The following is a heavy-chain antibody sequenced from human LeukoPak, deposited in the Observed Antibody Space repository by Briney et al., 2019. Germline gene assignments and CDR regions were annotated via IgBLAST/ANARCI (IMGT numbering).Heavy chain of an antibody. CDR1: GFPFSSYW. D-gene: IGHD4-17*01. J-gene: IGHJ4*02. V-gene: IGHV3-7*03. CDR3: ARIDRDYGDYVYFDY. Sequence: GGSLRLSCAASGFPFSSYWMSWVRQAPGKGLEWVANIKQDGSEKYYVDSVKGRFTISRDNAKNSLYLQMNSLRAEDTAVYYCARIDRDYGDYVYFDYWGQGTLVTVSS. CDR2: IKQDGSEK.